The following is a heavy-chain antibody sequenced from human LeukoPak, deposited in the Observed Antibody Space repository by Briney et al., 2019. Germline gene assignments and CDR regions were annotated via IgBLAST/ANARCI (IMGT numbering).Heavy chain of an antibody. Sequence: GASVKVSCKASGYTFTSYYIHWVRQAPGQGLEWMGIINPSDGNTTYAQKFQGRVTMTGDMSTSTVYMELSSLRSEDTALYYCARGLVVVTAVPLWGPHNWFDTWGQGTLVTVSS. CDR1: GYTFTSYY. J-gene: IGHJ5*02. V-gene: IGHV1-46*01. CDR2: INPSDGNT. CDR3: ARGLVVVTAVPLWGPHNWFDT. D-gene: IGHD2-21*02.